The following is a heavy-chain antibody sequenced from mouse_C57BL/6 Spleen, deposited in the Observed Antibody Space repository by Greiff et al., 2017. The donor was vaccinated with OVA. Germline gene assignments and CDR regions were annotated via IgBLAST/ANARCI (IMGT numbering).Heavy chain of an antibody. Sequence: VQLQQSGPELVKPGASVKMSCKASGYTFTDYNMHWVKQSHGKSLEWIGYINPNNGGTSYNQKFKGKATLTVNKSSSTAYMALRSLTSEDAAVYYCAAYYDGYASFAYWGQGTLVTVSA. CDR2: INPNNGGT. D-gene: IGHD2-3*01. J-gene: IGHJ3*01. CDR1: GYTFTDYN. CDR3: AAYYDGYASFAY. V-gene: IGHV1-22*01.